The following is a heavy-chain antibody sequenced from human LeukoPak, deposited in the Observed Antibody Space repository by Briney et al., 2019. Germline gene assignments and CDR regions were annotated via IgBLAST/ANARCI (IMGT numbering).Heavy chain of an antibody. Sequence: GGSLRRSCAASGFFFISYSMNWVRQAPGKGLECVSSIISSSTSTYYADSVKGRFTISRENAKNSVYLQMSSRRAEDTAVYYCTRDPTNMDVWGKGTTVTVSS. D-gene: IGHD1-14*01. CDR2: IISSSTST. CDR1: GFFFISYS. J-gene: IGHJ6*03. V-gene: IGHV3-21*01. CDR3: TRDPTNMDV.